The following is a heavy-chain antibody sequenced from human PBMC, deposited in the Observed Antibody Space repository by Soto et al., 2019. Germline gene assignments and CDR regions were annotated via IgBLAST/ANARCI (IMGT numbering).Heavy chain of an antibody. CDR3: AKDSGYSFDY. Sequence: GGSLRLSCAASGFTFDVYAMHWVRQAPGKGLEWVSGISWNSGSIGYADSVKGRFTISRDNAKNSLYLQMNSLRAEDTALYYCAKDSGYSFDYWGQGT. D-gene: IGHD6-25*01. CDR2: ISWNSGSI. J-gene: IGHJ4*02. CDR1: GFTFDVYA. V-gene: IGHV3-9*01.